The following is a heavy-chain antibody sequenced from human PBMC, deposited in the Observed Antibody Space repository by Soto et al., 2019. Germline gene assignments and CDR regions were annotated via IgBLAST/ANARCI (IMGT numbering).Heavy chain of an antibody. CDR3: ARGNSGYVWVNEF. CDR1: GGLFSSYA. Sequence: QEQLVQSGAELKKSGSSVKVSCTASGGLFSSYAISWVRQAPGQGLEWMGGIIPVFGTTYYSQKFQDRVTSTADESSKTAYLELSRLTSEDTAIYDCARGNSGYVWVNEFWGQGTLVTVSS. CDR2: IIPVFGTT. J-gene: IGHJ4*02. V-gene: IGHV1-69*01. D-gene: IGHD3-22*01.